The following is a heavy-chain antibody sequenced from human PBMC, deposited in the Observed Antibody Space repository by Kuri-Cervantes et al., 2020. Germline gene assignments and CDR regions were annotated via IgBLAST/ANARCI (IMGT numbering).Heavy chain of an antibody. J-gene: IGHJ5*02. CDR3: ARVWQKGFDP. D-gene: IGHD3-16*01. V-gene: IGHV3-11*04. CDR2: ISSSGSTI. Sequence: GESLKISCAASGFTFDDYAMHWVRQAPGKGLEWVSYISSSGSTIYYADSVKGRFTISRDNAKNSLYLQMNSLRAEDTAVYYCARVWQKGFDPWGQGTLVTDSS. CDR1: GFTFDDYA.